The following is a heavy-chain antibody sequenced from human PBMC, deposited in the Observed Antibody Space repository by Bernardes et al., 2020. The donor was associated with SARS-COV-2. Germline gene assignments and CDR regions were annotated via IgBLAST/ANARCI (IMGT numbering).Heavy chain of an antibody. V-gene: IGHV3-21*01. Sequence: GGSLRLSCAASGFTFSIYSMNWVRQAPGKGLEWVSSISSSSSYIYYADSVKGRFTISRDNAKNSLYLQMNSLRAEDTAVYYCARGRRALLLRDSRGYFSLDYWGQGTLVTVSS. CDR2: ISSSSSYI. CDR3: ARGRRALLLRDSRGYFSLDY. CDR1: GFTFSIYS. J-gene: IGHJ4*02. D-gene: IGHD3-22*01.